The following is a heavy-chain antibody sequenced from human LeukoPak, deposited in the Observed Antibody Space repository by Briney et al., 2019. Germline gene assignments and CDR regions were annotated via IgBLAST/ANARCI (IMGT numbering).Heavy chain of an antibody. D-gene: IGHD6-25*01. J-gene: IGHJ4*02. V-gene: IGHV3-21*04. CDR3: TAAPNTTPGSLGH. CDR2: ISSSSSYI. Sequence: GGSLRLSCAASGFTFSSYSMNWVRQAPGKGLEWVSSISSSSSYIYYADSVKGRFTISRDYAKNALFLQMNSLRAEDTAVYYCTAAPNTTPGSLGHWGQGTLVTVSS. CDR1: GFTFSSYS.